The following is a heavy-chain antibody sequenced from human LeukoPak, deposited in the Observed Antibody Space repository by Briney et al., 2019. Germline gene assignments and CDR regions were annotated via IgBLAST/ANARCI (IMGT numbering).Heavy chain of an antibody. CDR2: INPNSGGT. V-gene: IGHV1-2*02. CDR1: GYTFTGYY. D-gene: IGHD4-17*01. Sequence: ASVKVSCKASGYTFTGYYMHWVRLAPGQGLEWMGWINPNSGGTNYAQKFQGRVTMTRDTSISTAYMELSRLRSDDTAVYYCARVVNDYGDYVVAPFDYWGQGTLVTVSS. J-gene: IGHJ4*02. CDR3: ARVVNDYGDYVVAPFDY.